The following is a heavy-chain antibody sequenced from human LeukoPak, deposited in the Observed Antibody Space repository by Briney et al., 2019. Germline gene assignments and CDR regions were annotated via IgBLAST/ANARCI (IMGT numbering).Heavy chain of an antibody. CDR1: EYSFTNYW. Sequence: GESLKISCKGSEYSFTNYWIGWVRQMPGKGLEWMGIIYPGDSDTKYSPSLQGQVTISADKSIATAYPQWSSLKASDTAVYYCARPAYYYDSSGYWWAHWGQGTLVTVSS. V-gene: IGHV5-51*01. CDR2: IYPGDSDT. D-gene: IGHD3-22*01. CDR3: ARPAYYYDSSGYWWAH. J-gene: IGHJ4*02.